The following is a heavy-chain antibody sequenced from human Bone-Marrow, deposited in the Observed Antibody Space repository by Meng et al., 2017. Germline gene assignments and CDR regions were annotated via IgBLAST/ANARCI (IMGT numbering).Heavy chain of an antibody. CDR3: ARGGPFMVRGRPIDY. Sequence: GGSLRLSCAASGFTFSSYGMHWVRQAPGKVLEWVAVIWYDGSNKYYADSVKGRFTISRDNSKNTLYLQMNSLRAEDTAVYYCARGGPFMVRGRPIDYWGQGTLVTVSS. J-gene: IGHJ4*02. CDR1: GFTFSSYG. V-gene: IGHV3-33*01. CDR2: IWYDGSNK. D-gene: IGHD3-10*01.